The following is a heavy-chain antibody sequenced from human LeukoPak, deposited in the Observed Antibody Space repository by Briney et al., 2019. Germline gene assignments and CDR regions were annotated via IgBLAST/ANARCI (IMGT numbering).Heavy chain of an antibody. J-gene: IGHJ4*02. V-gene: IGHV4-59*08. Sequence: SETLSLTCTVSGGSISTYYWNWIRQPPGKGLEWIGYIYYSGSTNYNPSLESRVTISVDTFNNQFSLRLNSVTAADTAVYYCARQRLLWFGESNSGFDYWGQGTLVTVSS. D-gene: IGHD3-10*01. CDR2: IYYSGST. CDR1: GGSISTYY. CDR3: ARQRLLWFGESNSGFDY.